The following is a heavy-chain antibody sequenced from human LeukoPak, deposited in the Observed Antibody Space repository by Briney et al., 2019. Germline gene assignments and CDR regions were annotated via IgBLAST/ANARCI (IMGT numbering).Heavy chain of an antibody. V-gene: IGHV4-30-2*01. Sequence: SQTLSLTCTVSGGSISSGGYYWSWIRQPPGKGLEWIGYIYHSGSTYYNPSLKSRVTISVDRSKNQFSLKLSSVTAADTAVYYCARSPMYYYDSSGYDAFDIWGQGTMVTVSS. CDR1: GGSISSGGYY. CDR2: IYHSGST. CDR3: ARSPMYYYDSSGYDAFDI. J-gene: IGHJ3*02. D-gene: IGHD3-22*01.